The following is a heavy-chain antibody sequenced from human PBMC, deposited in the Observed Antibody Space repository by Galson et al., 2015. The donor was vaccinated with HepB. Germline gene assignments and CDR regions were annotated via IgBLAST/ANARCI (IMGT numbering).Heavy chain of an antibody. CDR1: GFTFSSYA. V-gene: IGHV3-23*01. Sequence: CAASGFTFSSYAMSCVRQAPGKGLEWVSGLSGSGDSTYHPDPVKGRFTISRDKSKNTLYLQMNSLRAEDTAVYYCAKSEKLRYFDWLPKGLPSYYYGMDVWGQGTTVTVSS. CDR2: LSGSGDST. J-gene: IGHJ6*02. D-gene: IGHD3-9*01. CDR3: AKSEKLRYFDWLPKGLPSYYYGMDV.